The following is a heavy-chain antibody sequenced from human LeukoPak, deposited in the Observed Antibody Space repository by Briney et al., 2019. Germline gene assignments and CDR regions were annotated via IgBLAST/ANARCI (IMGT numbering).Heavy chain of an antibody. V-gene: IGHV4-4*07. CDR2: IYTSGST. Sequence: SETLSLTCTVSGGSISSYYWSWIRQPAGKGLEWIGRIYTSGSTNYNPSLKSRVTMSVDTSKNQFSLKLNSVTAADTAVYYCARDPGIAAAGRWYFDYWGQGTLVTVSS. J-gene: IGHJ4*02. CDR1: GGSISSYY. CDR3: ARDPGIAAAGRWYFDY. D-gene: IGHD6-13*01.